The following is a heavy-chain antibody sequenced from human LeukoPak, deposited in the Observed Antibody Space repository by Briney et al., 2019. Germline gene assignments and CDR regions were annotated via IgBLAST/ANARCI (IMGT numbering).Heavy chain of an antibody. Sequence: SETLSLTCTVSGGSISSYYWSWIRQPAGKGLEWIGRIYTSGGTNYNPSLKSRVTISVDKSKNQFSLKLSSVTAADTAVYYCAREPGYSGSFDYWGQGTLVTVSS. CDR2: IYTSGGT. V-gene: IGHV4-4*07. CDR3: AREPGYSGSFDY. CDR1: GGSISSYY. D-gene: IGHD3-9*01. J-gene: IGHJ4*02.